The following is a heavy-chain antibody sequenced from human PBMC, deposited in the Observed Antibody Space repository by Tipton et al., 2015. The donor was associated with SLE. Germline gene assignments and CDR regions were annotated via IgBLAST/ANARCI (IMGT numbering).Heavy chain of an antibody. D-gene: IGHD5-12*01. CDR2: IRYDGSNK. V-gene: IGHV3-30*04. Sequence: SLRLSCAASGFTFSSYAMHWVRQAPGKGLEWVAFIRYDGSNKYYADSVKGRFTISRDNSKNTLYLQMNSLRAEDTAVYYCARDLGRADSGYTRGFDYWGQGTLVTVSS. J-gene: IGHJ4*02. CDR1: GFTFSSYA. CDR3: ARDLGRADSGYTRGFDY.